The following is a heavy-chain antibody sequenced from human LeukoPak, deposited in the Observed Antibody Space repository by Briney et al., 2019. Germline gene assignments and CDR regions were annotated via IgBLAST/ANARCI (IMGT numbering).Heavy chain of an antibody. D-gene: IGHD3-22*01. CDR1: GFTFSSYS. Sequence: GGSLRLSCAASGFTFSSYSMNWVRQAPGKGLEWVSYISSSSSTIYYADSVKGRFTISRDNAKNTLYLQMNSLRAEDTAVYYCAKKGLGYDSSGYFIDYWGQGTLVTVSS. CDR2: ISSSSSTI. V-gene: IGHV3-48*01. CDR3: AKKGLGYDSSGYFIDY. J-gene: IGHJ4*02.